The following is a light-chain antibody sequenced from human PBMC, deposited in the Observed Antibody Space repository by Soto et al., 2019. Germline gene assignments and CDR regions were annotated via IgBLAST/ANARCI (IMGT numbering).Light chain of an antibody. CDR1: QSVINNW. Sequence: EIVLTQSPDTLSLSPGERATRSCRASQSVINNWLAWYQQKPGQAPRLLIYSASSRPGGIPDKFSGSGSGTDFTLTINRLEPEDFAVYYCQQYGTSPYTFAQGTKLEI. V-gene: IGKV3-20*01. J-gene: IGKJ2*01. CDR3: QQYGTSPYT. CDR2: SAS.